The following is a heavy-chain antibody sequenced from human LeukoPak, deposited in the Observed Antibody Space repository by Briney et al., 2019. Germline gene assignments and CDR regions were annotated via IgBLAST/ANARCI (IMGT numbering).Heavy chain of an antibody. CDR1: RLIFSTYA. CDR3: AKAPLVSCTGARCYHFDS. V-gene: IGHV3-23*05. J-gene: IGHJ4*02. Sequence: GGSLRLSCAASRLIFSTYAMNCARQAPGKGLEWVACISYNARDTYFAASVKGRFTISRDNSGDTLYLQMNSLRADDTTIYYCAKAPLVSCTGARCYHFDSWGQGTLVTVSS. CDR2: ISYNARDT. D-gene: IGHD2-15*01.